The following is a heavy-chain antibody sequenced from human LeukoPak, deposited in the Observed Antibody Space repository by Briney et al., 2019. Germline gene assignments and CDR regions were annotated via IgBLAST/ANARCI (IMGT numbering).Heavy chain of an antibody. CDR2: IIPIFGTA. CDR3: AGSLGYCTSNVCYLKY. V-gene: IGHV1-69*06. J-gene: IGHJ4*02. CDR1: GGTFSSYA. D-gene: IGHD2-8*01. Sequence: SVKVSCKASGGTFSSYAISWVRQAPGQGLEWMGGIIPIFGTANYAQKFQGRVTITADKSTSTAYMELRSLTSDDTAVYYCAGSLGYCTSNVCYLKYWGQGTLVTVSS.